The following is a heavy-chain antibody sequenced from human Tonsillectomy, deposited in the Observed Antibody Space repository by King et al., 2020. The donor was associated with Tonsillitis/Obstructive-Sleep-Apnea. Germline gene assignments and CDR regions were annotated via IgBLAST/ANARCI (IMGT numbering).Heavy chain of an antibody. J-gene: IGHJ6*03. V-gene: IGHV4-34*01. CDR3: ARDRYYSDSSGSFPYYYYMDV. CDR2: ITHSGST. D-gene: IGHD3-22*01. CDR1: GGSFSGYY. Sequence: VQLQQWGAGLLKPSETLSLTCAVYGGSFSGYYWSWVRQPPGKGLEWIGEITHSGSTNSNPSLTSRVTFSVDTSKNQFSLKLSSVTAADPAVYFCARDRYYSDSSGSFPYYYYMDVWGKGTTVTVSS.